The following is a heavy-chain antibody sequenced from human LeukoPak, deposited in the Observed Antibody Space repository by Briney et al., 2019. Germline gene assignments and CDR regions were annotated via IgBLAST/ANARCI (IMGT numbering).Heavy chain of an antibody. CDR1: GFTFNTYW. V-gene: IGHV3-7*03. J-gene: IGHJ4*02. Sequence: GGSLRLSCAASGFTFNTYWMSWVRQAPGKGLEWVANIKQDGSEKYYVDSVKGRFTISRDNAENSLYLQMNSLRAEDTAVYYCAKDGDGYNFPFDFWGQGTLVTVSS. D-gene: IGHD5-24*01. CDR2: IKQDGSEK. CDR3: AKDGDGYNFPFDF.